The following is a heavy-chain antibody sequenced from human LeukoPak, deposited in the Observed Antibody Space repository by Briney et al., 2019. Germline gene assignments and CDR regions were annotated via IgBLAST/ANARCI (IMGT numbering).Heavy chain of an antibody. CDR2: ISSSSSYI. D-gene: IGHD2-8*01. CDR1: GFTFSSYS. V-gene: IGHV3-21*01. CDR3: ARELALYDSTDAFDI. Sequence: PGGSLRLSCAASGFTFSSYSMNRVRQAPGKGLEWVSSISSSSSYIYYADSVKGRFTISRDNAKNSLYLQMNSLRAEDTAVYYCARELALYDSTDAFDIWGQGTMVTVSS. J-gene: IGHJ3*02.